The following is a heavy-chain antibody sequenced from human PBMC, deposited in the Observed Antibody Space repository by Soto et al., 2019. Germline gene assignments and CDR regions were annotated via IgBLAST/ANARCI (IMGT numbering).Heavy chain of an antibody. CDR1: GGTFSSYA. J-gene: IGHJ4*02. Sequence: QVQLVQSGAEVRQPASSVKVSCKTSGGTFSSYAISWVRQAPGQGLEWMGGIVPIVGTTTYAQNFQGRVTXXAXXATSTAYMQLSRLRSDDTAVYYGDRGVAIPGYPDHWGQGTLGTVSS. CDR2: IVPIVGTT. CDR3: DRGVAIPGYPDH. D-gene: IGHD5-12*01. V-gene: IGHV1-69*12.